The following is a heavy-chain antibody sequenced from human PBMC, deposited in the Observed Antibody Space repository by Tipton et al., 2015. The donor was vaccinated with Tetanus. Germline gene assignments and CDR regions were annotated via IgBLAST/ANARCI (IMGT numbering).Heavy chain of an antibody. V-gene: IGHV1-18*01. J-gene: IGHJ5*02. Sequence: QVQLVQSGAEVKKPGASVKVSCKASGYTFTHYGVNWVRQAPGQGLEWMGWISPFNNNINYAEKFQGRLTMTTDRSTSTVHMELRSLISDDPAVYYCARGRGLGPHEFFEHWGQGTLVTVSS. CDR2: ISPFNNNI. CDR1: GYTFTHYG. CDR3: ARGRGLGPHEFFEH. D-gene: IGHD7-27*01.